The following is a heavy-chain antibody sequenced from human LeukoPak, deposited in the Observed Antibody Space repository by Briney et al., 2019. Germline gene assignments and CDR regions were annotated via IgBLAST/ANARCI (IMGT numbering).Heavy chain of an antibody. CDR1: GGSMRSYY. J-gene: IGHJ3*02. D-gene: IGHD2-2*01. V-gene: IGHV4-59*08. Sequence: SETLSLTCTVSGGSMRSYYWSWIRQPPGKGPEWIGYVYYSGGTNYNPSLKSRVTISADTSKNLFSLRLSSVTAADTAVYYSARNQLLSLDAFDIWGQGTMVTVSS. CDR2: VYYSGGT. CDR3: ARNQLLSLDAFDI.